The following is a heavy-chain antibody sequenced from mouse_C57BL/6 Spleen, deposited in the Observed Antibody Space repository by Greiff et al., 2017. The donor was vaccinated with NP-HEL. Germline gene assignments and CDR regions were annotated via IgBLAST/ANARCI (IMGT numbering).Heavy chain of an antibody. CDR2: IYPGSGST. V-gene: IGHV1-55*01. D-gene: IGHD2-3*01. CDR3: ARSLYDGYYGFAY. J-gene: IGHJ3*01. CDR1: GYTFTSYW. Sequence: VQLQQPGAELVKPGASVKMSCKASGYTFTSYWITWVKQRPGQGLEWIGDIYPGSGSTNYNEKFKSKATLTVDTSSSTAYMQLSSLTSEDSAVYYCARSLYDGYYGFAYWGQGTLVTVSA.